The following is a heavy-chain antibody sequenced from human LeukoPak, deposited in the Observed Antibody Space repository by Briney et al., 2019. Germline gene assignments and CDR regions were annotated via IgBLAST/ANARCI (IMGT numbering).Heavy chain of an antibody. D-gene: IGHD6-13*01. Sequence: GGSLKLSCAASGFTFRSYAMTWGRPAPGQGLGWGSYNSSCCSNIFYADSVKGRFTISRDNAKNSLYLQMNSLRAEDTAVYYCARDSLAAAGFDYWGQGTLVTVSS. CDR1: GFTFRSYA. V-gene: IGHV3-48*04. CDR2: NSSCCSNI. J-gene: IGHJ4*02. CDR3: ARDSLAAAGFDY.